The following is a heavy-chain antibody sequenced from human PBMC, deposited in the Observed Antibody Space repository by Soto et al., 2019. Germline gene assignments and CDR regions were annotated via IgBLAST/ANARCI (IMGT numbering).Heavy chain of an antibody. V-gene: IGHV3-74*01. J-gene: IGHJ4*02. CDR2: IKGDGSET. CDR3: LRGNSGYGNFDY. D-gene: IGHD5-12*01. Sequence: GSLRLSCAASVFTFSSYWMHWVRQAPGKGLVWVSRIKGDGSETNYADSVKGRFTISRDNAKNTLYLQLNSLRAEDTAVYYCLRGNSGYGNFDYWGQGTRVTVSS. CDR1: VFTFSSYW.